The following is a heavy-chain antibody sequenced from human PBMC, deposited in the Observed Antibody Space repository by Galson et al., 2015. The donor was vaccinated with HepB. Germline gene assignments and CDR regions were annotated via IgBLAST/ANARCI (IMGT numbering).Heavy chain of an antibody. Sequence: SVKVSCKASGGTFSSYAISWVRQAPGQGLEWMGGIIPIFGTANYAQKFQGRVTITADESTSTAYMELSSLRSEDTAVYYCARGRIVATLAPYYYYYMDVWGKGTTVTVSS. CDR1: GGTFSSYA. CDR2: IIPIFGTA. J-gene: IGHJ6*03. D-gene: IGHD5-12*01. V-gene: IGHV1-69*13. CDR3: ARGRIVATLAPYYYYYMDV.